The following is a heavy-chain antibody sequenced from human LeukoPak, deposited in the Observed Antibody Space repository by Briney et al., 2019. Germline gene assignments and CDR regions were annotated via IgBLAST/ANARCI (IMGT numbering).Heavy chain of an antibody. D-gene: IGHD1-26*01. Sequence: GGSLRLSCAASGFTFSSYSMSWARQAPGKGLEWVSAISATADSTYYADSVKGRFTISRDNSENTLYLQMNSLRAEDTAIYYCAKDSGTYQRSSYFDYWGQGTLVTVSS. V-gene: IGHV3-23*01. CDR3: AKDSGTYQRSSYFDY. J-gene: IGHJ4*02. CDR2: ISATADST. CDR1: GFTFSSYS.